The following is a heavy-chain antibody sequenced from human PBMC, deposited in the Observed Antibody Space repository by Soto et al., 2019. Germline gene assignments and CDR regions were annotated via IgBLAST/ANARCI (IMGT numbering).Heavy chain of an antibody. V-gene: IGHV3-23*01. CDR2: INPSGDIT. CDR1: GFTFASYA. D-gene: IGHD3-3*01. CDR3: AKSNQIFGVVTDYFYYGMDV. J-gene: IGHJ6*02. Sequence: PGGSLRLSCAASGFTFASYAMTWVRQTPGMGLEWVSTINPSGDITHYADSVGGRFAISRDSSMNTVYLQMNSLRVEDTAVYYCAKSNQIFGVVTDYFYYGMDVWGQGTTVTVSS.